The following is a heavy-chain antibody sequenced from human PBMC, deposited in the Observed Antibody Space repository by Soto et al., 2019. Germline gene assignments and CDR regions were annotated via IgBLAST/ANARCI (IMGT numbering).Heavy chain of an antibody. CDR2: IKSKTDGGTT. Sequence: GGSLRLSCAASGFTFSNAWMNWVRQAPGKGLEWVGRIKSKTDGGTTDYAAPVKGRFTISRDDSKNTLYLQMNSLKTEDTAVYYCTTFIGSMIVVVIDYYYGMDVWGQGTTVTVSS. V-gene: IGHV3-15*07. CDR3: TTFIGSMIVVVIDYYYGMDV. J-gene: IGHJ6*02. D-gene: IGHD3-22*01. CDR1: GFTFSNAW.